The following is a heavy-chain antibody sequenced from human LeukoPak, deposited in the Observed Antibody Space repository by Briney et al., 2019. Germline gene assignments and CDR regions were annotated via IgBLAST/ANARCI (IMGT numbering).Heavy chain of an antibody. Sequence: GASVKVSCKASGYTFTGYYMHWVRQAPGQGLEWMGWINPNSGGTNYAQKFQGWVTMTRDTSISTAYMELSRLRSDDTAVYYCARGEYSSSWYKLDYYYYGMDVWGQGTTVTVSS. CDR3: ARGEYSSSWYKLDYYYYGMDV. D-gene: IGHD6-13*01. J-gene: IGHJ6*02. CDR1: GYTFTGYY. V-gene: IGHV1-2*04. CDR2: INPNSGGT.